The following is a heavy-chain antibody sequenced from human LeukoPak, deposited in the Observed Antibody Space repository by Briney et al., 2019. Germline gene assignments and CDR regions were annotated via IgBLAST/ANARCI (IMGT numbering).Heavy chain of an antibody. D-gene: IGHD1-26*01. CDR3: ASLSSGSYNWCDP. V-gene: IGHV4-59*01. CDR2: IYYSGST. CDR1: GGSISNYY. Sequence: PSETLSLNCNVSGGSISNYYWNWIPPPPGKGLEWIGYIYYSGSTNYNPSLKSRVTISVDTSNNQFSLKLSSVTAADTATYYCASLSSGSYNWCDPRGQGALVTVSS. J-gene: IGHJ5*02.